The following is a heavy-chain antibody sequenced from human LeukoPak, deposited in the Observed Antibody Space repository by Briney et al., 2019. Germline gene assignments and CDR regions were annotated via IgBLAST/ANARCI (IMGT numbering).Heavy chain of an antibody. D-gene: IGHD1-1*01. V-gene: IGHV3-30*03. CDR2: ISYDGSNK. CDR3: ATTGY. CDR1: GFTFSSYG. J-gene: IGHJ4*02. Sequence: PGGSLRLSCAASGFTFSSYGMHWVRQAPGKGLEWVAVISYDGSNKYYADSVKGRFTISRDNSKNTLYLQMNSLRAEDTAVYYCATTGYWGQGTLGTVSS.